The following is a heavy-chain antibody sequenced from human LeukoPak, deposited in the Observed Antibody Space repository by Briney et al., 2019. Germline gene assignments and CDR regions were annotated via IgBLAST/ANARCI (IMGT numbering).Heavy chain of an antibody. CDR1: GFTFSSYS. CDR3: VRDLRVDDF. D-gene: IGHD2-15*01. V-gene: IGHV3-74*01. CDR2: IDQNGSNR. J-gene: IGHJ4*02. Sequence: GGSLRLSCAASGFTFSSYSMNWVRQAPGKGLVWVSRIDQNGSNRNYADSVKGRFTISRDNAKNMVYLQMNSLRAEDTAVYYCVRDLRVDDFWGQGTLVTVSS.